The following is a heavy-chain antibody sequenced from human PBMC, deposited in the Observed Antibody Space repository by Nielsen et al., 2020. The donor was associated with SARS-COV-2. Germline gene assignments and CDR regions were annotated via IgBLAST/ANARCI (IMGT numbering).Heavy chain of an antibody. J-gene: IGHJ6*03. D-gene: IGHD2-15*01. CDR1: GFTFSSYS. V-gene: IGHV3-48*04. Sequence: GESLKISCAASGFTFSSYSMNWVRQAPGKGLEWVSYISSSSSTIYYADSVKGRFTISRDNAKNSLYLQMNSLRAEDTAVYYCARDAYCSGGSCYSGYYYYYYMDVWGKGTTVTVSS. CDR3: ARDAYCSGGSCYSGYYYYYYMDV. CDR2: ISSSSSTI.